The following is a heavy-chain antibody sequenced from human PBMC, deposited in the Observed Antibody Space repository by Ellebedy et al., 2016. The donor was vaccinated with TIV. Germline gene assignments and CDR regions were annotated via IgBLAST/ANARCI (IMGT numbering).Heavy chain of an antibody. CDR3: AKDLRDRSSRYTSSWYLYYGMDV. Sequence: GESLKISCAASGFTFSSYAMSWVRQAPGKGLEWVSSISGSGGSTYYADSVKGRFTISRDNSKNTLYLQMNSLRTEDTAVYYCAKDLRDRSSRYTSSWYLYYGMDVWGQGTTVTVSS. D-gene: IGHD6-13*01. CDR1: GFTFSSYA. CDR2: ISGSGGST. V-gene: IGHV3-23*01. J-gene: IGHJ6*02.